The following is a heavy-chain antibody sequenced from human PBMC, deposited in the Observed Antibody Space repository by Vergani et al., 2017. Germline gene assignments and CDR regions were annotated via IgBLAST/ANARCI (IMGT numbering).Heavy chain of an antibody. Sequence: EVQLLESGGGLVQPGRSLRLSCAGSGFIFSDYGMTWVRQAPGRGLEWVSAISAGGESTFYADSVKGRFIISRDNSKNTVYLQMKSLRAEDTAVYYCAKKWLTNEEVDSWSQGTLVTVSS. CDR2: ISAGGEST. CDR3: AKKWLTNEEVDS. D-gene: IGHD5-12*01. V-gene: IGHV3-23*01. J-gene: IGHJ4*02. CDR1: GFIFSDYG.